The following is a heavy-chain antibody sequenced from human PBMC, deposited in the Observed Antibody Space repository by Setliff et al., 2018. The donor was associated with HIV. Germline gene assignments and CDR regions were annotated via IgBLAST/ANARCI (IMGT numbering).Heavy chain of an antibody. J-gene: IGHJ4*02. D-gene: IGHD4-17*01. CDR1: GGSFSNYY. CDR2: LSPSGTT. Sequence: SETLSLICTVYGGSFSNYYTNWIRQPPGKGLEWIGELSPSGTTRSNPSLQSRVTISLDTSNNQFSLKLTSVTAADTAMYYCASFFVTTVTNQDYWGQGTPVTVSS. V-gene: IGHV4-34*01. CDR3: ASFFVTTVTNQDY.